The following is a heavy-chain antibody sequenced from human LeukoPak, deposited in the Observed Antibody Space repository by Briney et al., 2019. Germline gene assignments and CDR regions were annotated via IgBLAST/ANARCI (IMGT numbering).Heavy chain of an antibody. CDR3: ATPAELVVVNAFDY. J-gene: IGHJ4*02. D-gene: IGHD3-22*01. V-gene: IGHV1-18*01. CDR1: GYTFTSYG. CDR2: ISAYNGNT. Sequence: ASVKVSCKASGYTFTSYGISWVRQAPGQGLEWMGWISAYNGNTNYAQKLQGRVTMTTDTSTSTAYMELRSLRSDDTAVYYCATPAELVVVNAFDYWGQGTLVTVSS.